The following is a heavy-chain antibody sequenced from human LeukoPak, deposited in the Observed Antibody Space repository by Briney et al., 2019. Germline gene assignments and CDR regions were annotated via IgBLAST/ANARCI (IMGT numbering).Heavy chain of an antibody. J-gene: IGHJ4*02. D-gene: IGHD3-22*01. CDR2: IGNSGGPI. V-gene: IGHV3-21*01. CDR3: ARARNDYDSNGFSVLEY. Sequence: GGSLRLSCAASGFTFSAYTMAWVRQAPGMGLEWVSSIGNSGGPIFYADSVKGRFTISRDNARNSLYLQMNSLRAEDTALYYCARARNDYDSNGFSVLEYWGQGTLVTVSS. CDR1: GFTFSAYT.